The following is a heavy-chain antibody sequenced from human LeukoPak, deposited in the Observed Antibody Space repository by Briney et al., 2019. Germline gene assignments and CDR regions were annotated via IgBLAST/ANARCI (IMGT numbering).Heavy chain of an antibody. D-gene: IGHD6-13*01. J-gene: IGHJ6*03. V-gene: IGHV3-48*03. CDR3: ARAGGSSSWYVIAHYYYMDV. CDR2: ISSSGSTI. CDR1: GFTFSSYE. Sequence: GGSLRLSCAASGFTFSSYEMNWVRQAPGKGLEWVSYISSSGSTIYYADSVKGRFTISRDNAKNSLYLQMNSLRAEDTAVYYCARAGGSSSWYVIAHYYYMDVWGKGTTVTISS.